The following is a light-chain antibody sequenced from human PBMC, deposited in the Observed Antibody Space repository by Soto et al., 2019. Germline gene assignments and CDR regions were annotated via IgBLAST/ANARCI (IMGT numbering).Light chain of an antibody. Sequence: DIQMTQSRSSLSASVGSRVTITCQASQTISSWLAWYQQKPGKAPKFLIYKASTLKSGVPSRFSGSGSGTEFTLTISSLQHDDFAIYDGQHYNSYSEAFGQGTKVDNK. J-gene: IGKJ1*01. V-gene: IGKV1-5*03. CDR3: QHYNSYSEA. CDR1: QTISSW. CDR2: KAS.